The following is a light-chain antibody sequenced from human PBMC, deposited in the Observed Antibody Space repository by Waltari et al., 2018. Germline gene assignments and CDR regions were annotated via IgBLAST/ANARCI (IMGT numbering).Light chain of an antibody. CDR1: SSDVGSYNL. Sequence: QSALTQPASVSGSPGQSITFSCTGTSSDVGSYNLVSWYQQQPDKAPRLMIYEVNKRPSGLSNRFSGSKSGNTASLIIFGLQADDEADYYCSSYSSSSTVIFGGGTKVTVL. J-gene: IGLJ2*01. CDR2: EVN. CDR3: SSYSSSSTVI. V-gene: IGLV2-23*02.